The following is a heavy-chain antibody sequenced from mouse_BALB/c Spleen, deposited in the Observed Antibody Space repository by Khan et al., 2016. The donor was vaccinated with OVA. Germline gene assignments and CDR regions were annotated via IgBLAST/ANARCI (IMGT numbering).Heavy chain of an antibody. D-gene: IGHD1-1*01. CDR3: ARDYYGTSWYFDV. Sequence: HLEESGPGLVKPSQSLSLTCSVTGYSITSGYYWNWIRQFPGNKLEWMDYIRYDGSNNYNPSLKNRISITRDTSKNQFFLKLNSVTTEDTATYYGARDYYGTSWYFDVWGAGTTVTVSS. CDR2: IRYDGSN. J-gene: IGHJ1*01. V-gene: IGHV3-6*02. CDR1: GYSITSGYY.